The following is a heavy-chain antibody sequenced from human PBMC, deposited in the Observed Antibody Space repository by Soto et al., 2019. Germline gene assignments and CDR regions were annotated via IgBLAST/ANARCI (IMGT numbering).Heavy chain of an antibody. D-gene: IGHD2-15*01. CDR2: INHSGST. CDR3: ARGGADVVVVAATPDLVFYFDY. J-gene: IGHJ4*02. Sequence: SETLSLTCAVYGGSFSGYYWSWIRQPPGKGLEWIGEINHSGSTNYNPSLKSRVTISVDTSKNQFSLKLSSVTAADTAVYYCARGGADVVVVAATPDLVFYFDYWGQGTLVTVS. V-gene: IGHV4-34*01. CDR1: GGSFSGYY.